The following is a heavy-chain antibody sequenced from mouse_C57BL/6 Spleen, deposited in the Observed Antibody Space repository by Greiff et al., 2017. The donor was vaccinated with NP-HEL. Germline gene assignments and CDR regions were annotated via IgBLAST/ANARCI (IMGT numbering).Heavy chain of an antibody. CDR2: INPNNGGT. Sequence: VQLQQSGPELVKPGASVKISCKASGYTFTDYYMNWVKQSHGKSLEWIGDINPNNGGTSYNQKFKGKATLTVDKSSSTAYMELRSLTSEDSAVYYCAATAPSGFAYWGQGTLVTVSA. J-gene: IGHJ3*01. V-gene: IGHV1-26*01. CDR1: GYTFTDYY. CDR3: AATAPSGFAY. D-gene: IGHD1-2*01.